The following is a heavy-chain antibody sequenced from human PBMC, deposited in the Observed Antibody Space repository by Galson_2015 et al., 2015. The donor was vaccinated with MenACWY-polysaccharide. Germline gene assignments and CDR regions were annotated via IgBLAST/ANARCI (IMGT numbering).Heavy chain of an antibody. V-gene: IGHV3-11*04. CDR3: ARGPYYHASGTYSYFHY. J-gene: IGHJ4*02. CDR1: GFTYRDYY. D-gene: IGHD3-10*01. CDR2: ISYSGNII. Sequence: SLRLSCAASGFTYRDYYMNWIRQAPGKGLEWISYISYSGNIIYYADSVKGRFTISWDNAKNSLYLQMDSLRAEDTAVYYCARGPYYHASGTYSYFHYWGQGTLVTVSS.